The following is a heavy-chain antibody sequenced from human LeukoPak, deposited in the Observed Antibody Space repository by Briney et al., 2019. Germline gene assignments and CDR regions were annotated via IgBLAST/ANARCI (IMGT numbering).Heavy chain of an antibody. Sequence: GRSLRLSCAASGFTFSSYAMHWVRQAPGKGLEWVAVISYDGSNKYYADSVKGRFTISRDNSKNTLYLQMNSLRAEDTAVYYCAREVVPAARYPYGMDVWGKGTTVTVPS. CDR1: GFTFSSYA. CDR2: ISYDGSNK. V-gene: IGHV3-30*04. CDR3: AREVVPAARYPYGMDV. D-gene: IGHD2-2*01. J-gene: IGHJ6*04.